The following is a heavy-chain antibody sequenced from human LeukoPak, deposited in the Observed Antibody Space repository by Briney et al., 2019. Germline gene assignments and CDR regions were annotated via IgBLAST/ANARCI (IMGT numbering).Heavy chain of an antibody. V-gene: IGHV1-8*01. CDR1: GYTFTSYD. CDR2: MNPNSGNT. D-gene: IGHD4-17*01. Sequence: ASVKVSCKASGYTFTSYDIHWVRPATGQGLEWMGWMNPNSGNTGYAQKFQVRVTMTRNNSISTAYMELSSLRSEDTAVYYCAREGLTTVKTEGFDYWGQGTLVTVSS. CDR3: AREGLTTVKTEGFDY. J-gene: IGHJ4*02.